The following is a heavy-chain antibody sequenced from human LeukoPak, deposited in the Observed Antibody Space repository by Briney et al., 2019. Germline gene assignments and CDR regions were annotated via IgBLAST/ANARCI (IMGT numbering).Heavy chain of an antibody. J-gene: IGHJ5*02. CDR2: INGRGDNT. V-gene: IGHV3-23*01. Sequence: GGSLRLSCAPSVVIISSYAMSWVRQAPGRGLEWVSAINGRGDNTYYADFVKGRFTISRDNSKSTVYLQMNSLRTEDTAVYYCAKDRVSPGFNWFDPWGQGTLVTVSS. D-gene: IGHD2/OR15-2a*01. CDR1: VVIISSYA. CDR3: AKDRVSPGFNWFDP.